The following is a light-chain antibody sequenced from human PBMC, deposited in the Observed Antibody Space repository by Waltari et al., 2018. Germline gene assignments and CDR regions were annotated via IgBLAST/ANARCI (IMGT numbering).Light chain of an antibody. CDR2: DEG. Sequence: YVLAQPPSVSVAPGQTAGITCGGDNIESKNVHWYQQKPGQAPVLAMYDEGHRPSGIPERFSGSNSGNTATLTISRVEAGDEADYYCQVWDSSGDPGVFGGGTKLTVL. V-gene: IGLV3-21*02. CDR1: NIESKN. J-gene: IGLJ3*02. CDR3: QVWDSSGDPGV.